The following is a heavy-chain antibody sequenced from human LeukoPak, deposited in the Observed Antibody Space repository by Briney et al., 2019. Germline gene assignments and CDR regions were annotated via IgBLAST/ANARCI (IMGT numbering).Heavy chain of an antibody. J-gene: IGHJ4*02. CDR1: GFTFSSYA. Sequence: PGRSLRLSCAASGFTFSSYAMHWVRQAPGKGLEWVAVISYDGSNKYYADSVKGRFTISRDNSKNTLYLQMNSLRAEDTAVYYCAKGSPEWIQLWLPHFDYWGQGTLVTVSS. V-gene: IGHV3-30-3*01. CDR3: AKGSPEWIQLWLPHFDY. CDR2: ISYDGSNK. D-gene: IGHD5-18*01.